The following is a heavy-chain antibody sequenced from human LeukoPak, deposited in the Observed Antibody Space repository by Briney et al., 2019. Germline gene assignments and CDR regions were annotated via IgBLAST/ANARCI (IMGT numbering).Heavy chain of an antibody. Sequence: PSETLSLTCTVSGGSISSYYWSWIRQPPGKGLEWIGYIYYSGSTNYNPSLKSRVTISVDTSKNQFSLKLSSVTAADTAVYYCARIDGPITIFGVASPDNWFDPWGQGTLVTVSS. V-gene: IGHV4-59*12. D-gene: IGHD3-3*01. CDR1: GGSISSYY. J-gene: IGHJ5*02. CDR3: ARIDGPITIFGVASPDNWFDP. CDR2: IYYSGST.